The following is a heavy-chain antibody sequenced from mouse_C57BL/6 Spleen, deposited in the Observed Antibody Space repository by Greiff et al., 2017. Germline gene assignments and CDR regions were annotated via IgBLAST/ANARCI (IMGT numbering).Heavy chain of an antibody. V-gene: IGHV1-55*01. CDR3: ARGIYYGNLYYFDY. CDR2: IYPGSGST. D-gene: IGHD2-1*01. CDR1: GYTFTSYW. J-gene: IGHJ2*01. Sequence: VQLQQPGAELVKPGASVKMSCKASGYTFTSYWITWVKQRPGQGLGWIGDIYPGSGSTNYNEKFKSKATLTVDTSSSTAYMQLSSLTSEDSAVYYCARGIYYGNLYYFDYWGQGTTLTVSS.